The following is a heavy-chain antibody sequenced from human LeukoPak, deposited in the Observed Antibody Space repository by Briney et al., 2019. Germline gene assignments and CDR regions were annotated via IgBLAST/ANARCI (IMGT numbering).Heavy chain of an antibody. CDR2: ISSSSSYI. J-gene: IGHJ4*02. CDR3: VRAALWFGEGPAFDS. CDR1: GFTFSSYS. D-gene: IGHD3-10*01. V-gene: IGHV3-21*04. Sequence: GGSLRLSCAASGFTFSSYSMNWVRQAPGKGLEWVSSISSSSSYIYYADSVKGRFTISRDNAKNSLYLQMNSLRAEDTAIYYCVRAALWFGEGPAFDSWGQGTLVTVSS.